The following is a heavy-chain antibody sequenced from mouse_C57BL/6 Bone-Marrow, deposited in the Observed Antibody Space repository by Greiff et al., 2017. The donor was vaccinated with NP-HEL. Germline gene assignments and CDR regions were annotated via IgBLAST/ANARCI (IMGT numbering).Heavy chain of an antibody. CDR1: GYTFTSYW. Sequence: QVQLQQPGAELVKPGASVKMSCKASGYTFTSYWITWVKQRPGQGLEWIGDIYPGSGSTNYNEKFKSKATLTVDTSSSTAYMQLSSLTSEDSAVYYCARGGIYYDYVWFAYWRQGTLVTVSA. CDR3: ARGGIYYDYVWFAY. V-gene: IGHV1-55*01. D-gene: IGHD2-4*01. CDR2: IYPGSGST. J-gene: IGHJ3*01.